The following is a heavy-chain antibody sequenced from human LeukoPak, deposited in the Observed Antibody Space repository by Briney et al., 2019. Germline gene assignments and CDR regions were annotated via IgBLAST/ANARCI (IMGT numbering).Heavy chain of an antibody. D-gene: IGHD3-3*01. CDR3: ASSPPGYYDFWSGHTQFDY. CDR2: IYYSGST. CDR1: GGSISSYY. J-gene: IGHJ4*02. V-gene: IGHV4-59*12. Sequence: SETLSLTCTVSGGSISSYYWSWIRQPPGKGLEWIGYIYYSGSTNYNPSLKSRVTISVDTSKNQFTLKLSSVTAADTPVYYCASSPPGYYDFWSGHTQFDYWGQGTLVTVSS.